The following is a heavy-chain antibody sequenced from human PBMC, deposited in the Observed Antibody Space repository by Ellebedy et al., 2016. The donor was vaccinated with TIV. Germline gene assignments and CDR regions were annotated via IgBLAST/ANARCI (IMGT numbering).Heavy chain of an antibody. V-gene: IGHV4-39*01. D-gene: IGHD2-21*02. CDR1: GGSISSSTYY. J-gene: IGHJ4*02. CDR2: IYYTGST. Sequence: MPSETLSLTCTVSGGSISSSTYYWGWIRQPPGKGLEWIGSIYYTGSTYYKPPLKSRVSISVDTSKNQFSLKLSSVTPADTAVYYCARMRYCGGDCWYFDYWGQGTLVTVSS. CDR3: ARMRYCGGDCWYFDY.